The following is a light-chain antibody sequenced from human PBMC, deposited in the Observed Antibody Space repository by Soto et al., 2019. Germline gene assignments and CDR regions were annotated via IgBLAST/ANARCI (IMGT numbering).Light chain of an antibody. CDR2: GAS. V-gene: IGKV3-20*01. Sequence: EIVLTQSPGTLSLSPGERATLSWRASQSVSSTFLAWYQQKPGQAPRLLIYGASSRTTGIPDRFSGSGSGTDFTLTISRLEPEDFAVYYCQQYGSWWTFGQGTKVEIK. CDR1: QSVSSTF. J-gene: IGKJ1*01. CDR3: QQYGSWWT.